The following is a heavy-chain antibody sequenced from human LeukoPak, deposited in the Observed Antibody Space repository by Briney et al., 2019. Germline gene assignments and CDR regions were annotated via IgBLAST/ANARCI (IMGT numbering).Heavy chain of an antibody. CDR1: GGTFSSYA. J-gene: IGHJ4*02. D-gene: IGHD1-1*01. CDR2: IIPIFGTA. CDR3: AKSPALQLERRL. V-gene: IGHV1-69*01. Sequence: ASVKLSCKASGGTFSSYAISWVRQAPGQGLEWMGGIIPIFGTANYAQKFQGRVTITADESTSTAYMELSSLRSEDPAVYYFAKSPALQLERRLGGQGTLVSVSS.